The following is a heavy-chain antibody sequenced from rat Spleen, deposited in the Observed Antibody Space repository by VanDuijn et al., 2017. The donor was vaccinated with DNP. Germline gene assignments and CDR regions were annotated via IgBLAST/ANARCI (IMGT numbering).Heavy chain of an antibody. CDR1: GFTFNNYW. CDR2: ITSSGGST. Sequence: EVQLVESGGDLVQPGRSLKLSCVASGFTFNNYWMTWIRQVPGKGLEWVASITSSGGSTYYPDSVKGRFTISRDNAKSTLYLQVDSLRSEDTATYYCARHEGLYSGFPDYFDYWGQGVMVTVSS. CDR3: ARHEGLYSGFPDYFDY. J-gene: IGHJ2*01. D-gene: IGHD4-4*01. V-gene: IGHV5-31*01.